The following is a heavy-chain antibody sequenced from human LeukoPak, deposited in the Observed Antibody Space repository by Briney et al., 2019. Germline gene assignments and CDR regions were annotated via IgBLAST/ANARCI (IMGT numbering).Heavy chain of an antibody. J-gene: IGHJ6*02. CDR1: GYTFTSYG. CDR2: ISAYNGNT. CDR3: ARDLGGPTYYDFWSGYYPRSYYYYGMDV. Sequence: GALVKVSCKASGYTFTSYGISWVRQAPGQGLEWMGWISAYNGNTNYAQKLQGRVTMTTDTSTSTAYMELRSLRSDDTAVYYCARDLGGPTYYDFWSGYYPRSYYYYGMDVWGQGTTVTVSS. V-gene: IGHV1-18*01. D-gene: IGHD3-3*01.